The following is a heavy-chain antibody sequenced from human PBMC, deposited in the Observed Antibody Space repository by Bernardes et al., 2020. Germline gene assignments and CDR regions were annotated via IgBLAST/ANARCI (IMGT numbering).Heavy chain of an antibody. D-gene: IGHD3-3*01. CDR2: ISCSGGST. J-gene: IGHJ6*02. CDR1: GFTFSSYA. V-gene: IGHV3-23*01. CDR3: AKDYLTISWRPTGMDV. Sequence: GGSLRLSCAASGFTFSSYAMSWVRQGPGTGLEWVSAISCSGGSTNYADSVKGRFTISRDNSKNTLYLQMNSLRAEDTAVYYCAKDYLTISWRPTGMDVWGQGTTVTVSS.